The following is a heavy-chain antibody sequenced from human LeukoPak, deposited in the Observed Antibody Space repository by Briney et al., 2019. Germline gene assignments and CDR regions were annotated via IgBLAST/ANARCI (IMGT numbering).Heavy chain of an antibody. V-gene: IGHV3-30*04. D-gene: IGHD6-13*01. CDR3: ARDLRGSSSWLNYYYYGMDV. CDR2: ISYDGSNK. Sequence: GGSLRLSCAASGFTFSSYGMHWVRQAPGKGLEWVAVISYDGSNKYYADSVKGRFTISRDNSKNTLYLQMNSLRAGDTAVYYCARDLRGSSSWLNYYYYGMDVWGQGTTVTVSS. J-gene: IGHJ6*02. CDR1: GFTFSSYG.